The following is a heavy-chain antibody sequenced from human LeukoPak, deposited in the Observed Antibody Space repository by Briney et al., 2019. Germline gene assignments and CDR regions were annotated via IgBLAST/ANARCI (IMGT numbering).Heavy chain of an antibody. J-gene: IGHJ5*02. D-gene: IGHD3-10*01. V-gene: IGHV3-13*01. Sequence: GGSLRLSCAASGFTFSKYDMYWVRQTTGKGLECVSAIGVGGDTKYTDSVKGRFTISRDSASNTLHLEMNNLRTEDTAVYYCMRDYMGWFDPWGQGTLVTVSS. CDR3: MRDYMGWFDP. CDR1: GFTFSKYD. CDR2: IGVGGDT.